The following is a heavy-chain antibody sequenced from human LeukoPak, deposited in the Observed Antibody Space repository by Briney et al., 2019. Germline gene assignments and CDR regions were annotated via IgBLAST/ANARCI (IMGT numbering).Heavy chain of an antibody. D-gene: IGHD2-2*01. V-gene: IGHV1-2*02. Sequence: ASVKVSCKASGYTFTGYYMHWVRQAPGQGLEWMGWINPNSGGTNYAQKFQGRVTMTRDTSISTAYMELSSLRSEDTAVYYCARRYCSSTSCYSGDYYFDYWGQGTLVTVSS. CDR1: GYTFTGYY. CDR2: INPNSGGT. CDR3: ARRYCSSTSCYSGDYYFDY. J-gene: IGHJ4*02.